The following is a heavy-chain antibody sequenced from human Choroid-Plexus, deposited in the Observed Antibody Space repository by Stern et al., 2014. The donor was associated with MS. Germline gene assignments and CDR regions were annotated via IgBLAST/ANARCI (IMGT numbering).Heavy chain of an antibody. Sequence: QVQLVQSGGGVAQPGRPLILSCAASGFTFSNFGMHWVRQAPGKGLAWVALISYDGSDKYYADSVKGRFTIFRDNSKNTLYMHMNSLRAEDTAVYYWAKDRQWSTYXXDXWGQGSLVTVSS. J-gene: IGHJ4*02. CDR3: AKDRQWSTYXXDX. CDR2: ISYDGSDK. D-gene: IGHD2-15*01. V-gene: IGHV3-30*18. CDR1: GFTFSNFG.